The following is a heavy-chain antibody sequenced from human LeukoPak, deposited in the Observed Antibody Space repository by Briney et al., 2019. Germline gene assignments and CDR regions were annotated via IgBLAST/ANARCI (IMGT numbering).Heavy chain of an antibody. V-gene: IGHV5-51*01. CDR3: AIIEFGEERDGYNFDY. CDR1: GYSFTSYW. Sequence: GESLKISCKGSGYSFTSYWIGWVRQMPGKGLEWMRIIYPGDSDTRYSPSFQGQVTISADKSISTAYLQWSSLKASDTAIYYCAIIEFGEERDGYNFDYWGQGTLVTVSS. J-gene: IGHJ4*02. D-gene: IGHD5-24*01. CDR2: IYPGDSDT.